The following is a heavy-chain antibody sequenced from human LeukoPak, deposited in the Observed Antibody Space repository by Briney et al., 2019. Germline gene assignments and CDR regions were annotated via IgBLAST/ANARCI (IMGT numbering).Heavy chain of an antibody. CDR2: ISGSDGST. CDR3: ARELSEMATISPFDY. J-gene: IGHJ4*02. V-gene: IGHV3-23*01. CDR1: GFTFSSYA. D-gene: IGHD5-24*01. Sequence: AGGSLRLSCAASGFTFSSYAMSWVRQASGKGLEWVSAISGSDGSTYYTDSVKGRFTISRDNSKNTLYLQMNSLRAEDTAVYYCARELSEMATISPFDYWGQGTLVTVSS.